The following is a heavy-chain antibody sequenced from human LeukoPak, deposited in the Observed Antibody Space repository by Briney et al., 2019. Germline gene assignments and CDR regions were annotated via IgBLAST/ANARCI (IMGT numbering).Heavy chain of an antibody. CDR2: IGTYSYGGTT. V-gene: IGHV3-49*03. J-gene: IGHJ3*02. CDR3: ARAVRALGDAFDI. CDR1: GFTFRDYP. Sequence: GGSLRLSCTTSGFTFRDYPMSWFRQALGKGLEWVGPIGTYSYGGTTEYAASVRGRFTISRDDSNGVTFLQMNSLKTEDTGIYFCARAVRALGDAFDIWGRGTTVTVSS.